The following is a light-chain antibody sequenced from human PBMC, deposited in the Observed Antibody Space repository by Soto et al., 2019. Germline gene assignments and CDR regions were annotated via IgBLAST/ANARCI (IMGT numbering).Light chain of an antibody. CDR3: AAWDDSLTGSWV. CDR1: SSNIGHNP. J-gene: IGLJ3*02. Sequence: QPVQTQPPSASGTPGQRVTISCSGSSSNIGHNPVNWYQQLPGTAPKLLIYSNSHRPSGVPDRFSGSKSGTSASLAISGLQSEDEADYYCAAWDDSLTGSWVFGGGTKLTVL. V-gene: IGLV1-44*01. CDR2: SNS.